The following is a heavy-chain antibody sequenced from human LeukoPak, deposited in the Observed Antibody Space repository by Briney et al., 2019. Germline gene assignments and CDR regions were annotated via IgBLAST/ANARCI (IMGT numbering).Heavy chain of an antibody. J-gene: IGHJ5*02. V-gene: IGHV4-59*01. Sequence: PSETLSLTCTVSGGSISSYYWNWIRQPPGKGLEWIGYIYYSGSTNYNPSLKGRVTISLDTSKNQFSLNLTSVTAADTAVYYCARFTPQGYGWGGYNRFDPWGQGTLVTVSS. CDR3: ARFTPQGYGWGGYNRFDP. CDR1: GGSISSYY. D-gene: IGHD3-16*01. CDR2: IYYSGST.